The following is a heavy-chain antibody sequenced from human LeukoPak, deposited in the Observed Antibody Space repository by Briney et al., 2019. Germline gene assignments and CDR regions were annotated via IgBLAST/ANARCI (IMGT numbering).Heavy chain of an antibody. CDR3: AREGTSTSSAYDYHSDS. CDR2: INPKSGGT. D-gene: IGHD1-1*01. CDR1: GYSFTGQY. Sequence: ASVKVSCKASGYSFTGQYMHWVRQAPGQGLEWMGWINPKSGGTNYSQNFQGSVTMPSDTSITKANMALSRLRSDHTAVYYCAREGTSTSSAYDYHSDSWGQGTLVTVSS. V-gene: IGHV1-2*02. J-gene: IGHJ4*02.